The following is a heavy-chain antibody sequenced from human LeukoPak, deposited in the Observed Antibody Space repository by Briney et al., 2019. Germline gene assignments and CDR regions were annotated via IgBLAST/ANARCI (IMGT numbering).Heavy chain of an antibody. CDR3: ARVAVAAAGTDY. CDR2: ISSNNDYI. J-gene: IGHJ4*02. Sequence: GGSLRRSCAASGFTFSSYSMNWVRQAPGKGLEWVSSISSNNDYIYYADSVKGRFTISRDNAKNSLFLQMNSLRAEDTAVYYCARVAVAAAGTDYWGQGTLVTVSS. CDR1: GFTFSSYS. V-gene: IGHV3-21*01. D-gene: IGHD6-13*01.